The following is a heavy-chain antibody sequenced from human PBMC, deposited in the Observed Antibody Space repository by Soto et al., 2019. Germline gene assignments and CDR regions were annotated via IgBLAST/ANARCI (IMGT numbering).Heavy chain of an antibody. J-gene: IGHJ3*01. CDR2: IYYSGST. V-gene: IGHV4-61*01. D-gene: IGHD3-22*01. CDR1: GVSVSSGSYY. CDR3: ARDQVYYDSSGYSPL. Sequence: AETLSLTCTVSGVSVSSGSYYWIWIRQPPGKGLEWIGYIYYSGSTNYNPSLKSRVTISVDTSKNQFSLKLSSVTAADTAVYYCARDQVYYDSSGYSPLWGQGTMVTVSS.